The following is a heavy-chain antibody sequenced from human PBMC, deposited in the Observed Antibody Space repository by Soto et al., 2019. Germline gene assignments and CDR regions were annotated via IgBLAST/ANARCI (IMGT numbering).Heavy chain of an antibody. Sequence: GGSLRLSCAASGFSFGNYAMNWVRQAPGKGLEWISSISDPGTSTYYANSVKGRFSMSRDNSKNTLFLQMNRLRADDTAVYFCAKSLVTPSDAFDLWGRGTLVTVSS. D-gene: IGHD2-21*02. CDR1: GFSFGNYA. CDR2: ISDPGTST. J-gene: IGHJ3*01. CDR3: AKSLVTPSDAFDL. V-gene: IGHV3-23*01.